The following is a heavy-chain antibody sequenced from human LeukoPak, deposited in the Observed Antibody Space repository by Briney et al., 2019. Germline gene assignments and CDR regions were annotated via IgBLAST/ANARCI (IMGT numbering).Heavy chain of an antibody. J-gene: IGHJ3*02. CDR2: MNPNGGNT. V-gene: IGHV1-8*03. CDR3: ARGPASRWELLGDAFDI. D-gene: IGHD1-26*01. Sequence: ASVKVSCKASGYTFTSYDINWVRQATGQGLEWMGWMNPNGGNTGYAQKFQGRVTITRNTSISTAYMELSSLRSEDTAVYYCARGPASRWELLGDAFDIWGQGTMVTVSS. CDR1: GYTFTSYD.